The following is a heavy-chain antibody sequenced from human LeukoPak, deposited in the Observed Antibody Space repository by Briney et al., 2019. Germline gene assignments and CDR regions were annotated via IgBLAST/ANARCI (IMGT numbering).Heavy chain of an antibody. CDR3: ARDLGYSSGWVFDY. CDR2: IYYSGST. CDR1: GGSISTSNYY. J-gene: IGHJ4*02. D-gene: IGHD6-19*01. V-gene: IGHV4-39*07. Sequence: PSDTLSLTCTVSGGSISTSNYYWGWIRQPPGKGLEWIGSIYYSGSTYYNLSLKSRVTISIDTSKNQFSLKLTSVTAADTAVYYCARDLGYSSGWVFDYWGQGTLVTVSS.